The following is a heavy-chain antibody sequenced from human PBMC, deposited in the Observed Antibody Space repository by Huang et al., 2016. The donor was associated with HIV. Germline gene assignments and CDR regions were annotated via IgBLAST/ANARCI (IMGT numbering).Heavy chain of an antibody. CDR2: ISFDGRKK. V-gene: IGHV3-30*14. CDR3: ARDTTTVAGLDF. Sequence: QVQLVESGGGVVQPGRSLRLSCAVSGFTFRDHPMHWVRQAPGKGVEWVAVISFDGRKKFYADFVRGRFTISRDNSKNILYLQLNSLTPADTSIYYCARDTTTVAGLDFWGQGALVTVSS. J-gene: IGHJ4*02. D-gene: IGHD6-19*01. CDR1: GFTFRDHP.